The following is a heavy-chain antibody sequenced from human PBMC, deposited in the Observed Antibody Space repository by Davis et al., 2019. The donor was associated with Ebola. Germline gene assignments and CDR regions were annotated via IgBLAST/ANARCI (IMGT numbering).Heavy chain of an antibody. D-gene: IGHD6-19*01. CDR1: GGSISSGGYS. CDR3: ARQPRYSSGWGTYYYYGMDV. V-gene: IGHV4-30-4*07. CDR2: MYYSGST. J-gene: IGHJ6*02. Sequence: MPSETLSLTCAVSGGSISSGGYSWSWIRQPPGKGLEWIGYMYYSGSTYYNPSLKGRVTISVDTSKNQFSLKLSSVTAADTAVYYCARQPRYSSGWGTYYYYGMDVWGQGTTVTVSS.